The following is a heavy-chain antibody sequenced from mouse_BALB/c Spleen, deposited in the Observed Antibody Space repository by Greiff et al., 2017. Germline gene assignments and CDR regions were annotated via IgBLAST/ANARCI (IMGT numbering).Heavy chain of an antibody. CDR3: AREGDGNSYYYAMDY. Sequence: EVQVVESGGGLVKPGGSLKLSCAASGFTFSDYYMYWVRQTPEKRLEWVATISDGGSYTYYPDSVKGRFTISRDNAKNNLYLQMSSLKSEDTAMYYCAREGDGNSYYYAMDYWGQGTSVTVSS. CDR1: GFTFSDYY. CDR2: ISDGGSYT. V-gene: IGHV5-4*02. D-gene: IGHD2-1*01. J-gene: IGHJ4*01.